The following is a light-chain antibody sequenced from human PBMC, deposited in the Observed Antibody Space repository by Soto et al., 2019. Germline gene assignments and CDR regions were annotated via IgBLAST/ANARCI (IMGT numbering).Light chain of an antibody. CDR3: CSYAGSSSYVV. Sequence: QSVLTQPASVSGSPGQSITLSCTGTSSDVGSYNLVSWYQLHPGKAPKLMIYEGTKRPSGVSNRFSGSKSGSTASLTISGLQAEDEADYYCCSYAGSSSYVVFGGGTKVTGL. CDR1: SSDVGSYNL. J-gene: IGLJ2*01. CDR2: EGT. V-gene: IGLV2-23*01.